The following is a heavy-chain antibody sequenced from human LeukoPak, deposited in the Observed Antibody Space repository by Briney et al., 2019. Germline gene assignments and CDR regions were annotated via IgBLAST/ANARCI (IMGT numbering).Heavy chain of an antibody. J-gene: IGHJ1*01. CDR3: ARAQRRVVAATSVMTTEH. Sequence: ASVKVSCKASAYTFTGYYMHWVRQAPGQGLEWMGWINPNSGGTNYAQKFQGRVTMTRDTSISTAYMELSRLRSDDTAVYYCARAQRRVVAATSVMTTEHWGQGTLVTVSS. D-gene: IGHD2-15*01. CDR1: AYTFTGYY. V-gene: IGHV1-2*02. CDR2: INPNSGGT.